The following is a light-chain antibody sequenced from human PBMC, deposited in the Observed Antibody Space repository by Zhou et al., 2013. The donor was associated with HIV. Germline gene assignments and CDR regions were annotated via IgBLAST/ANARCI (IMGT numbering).Light chain of an antibody. V-gene: IGKV1-8*01. CDR3: QQYYDYPWT. CDR2: GAS. CDR1: QAISTY. Sequence: AIRITQSPSSLSASTGDRVTITCRASQAISTYSAWYQQKPGEAPKFLIYGASTLQSGVPSRFSGSGSGTDFTLTISCLQSEDFATYYCQQYYDYPWTFGQGTKVEIK. J-gene: IGKJ1*01.